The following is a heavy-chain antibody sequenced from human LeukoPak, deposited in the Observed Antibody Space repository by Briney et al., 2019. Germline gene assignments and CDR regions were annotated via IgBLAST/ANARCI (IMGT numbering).Heavy chain of an antibody. CDR1: GGSISSYY. V-gene: IGHV4-59*01. Sequence: SETLSLTCTVSGGSISSYYWSWIRQPPGKGLEWIGYVYNGATTNYNPSLKSRVTMSMDKTKNQFSLKVSSVTAADTAKYFCASDYGGNSGFAWFYWGQGTLVTVSS. J-gene: IGHJ4*02. CDR3: ASDYGGNSGFAWFY. D-gene: IGHD4-23*01. CDR2: VYNGATT.